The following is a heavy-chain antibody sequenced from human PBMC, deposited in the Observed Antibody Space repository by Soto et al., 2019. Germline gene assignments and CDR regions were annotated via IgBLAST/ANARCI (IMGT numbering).Heavy chain of an antibody. J-gene: IGHJ4*02. Sequence: SGPTLVNPTQTLTLTFTFSGFSLSTSGVGVGWIRQPPGKALEWPALIYWDDDKRYSPSLKSRLTITKDTSKNQVVLTMTNMDPVDTATYYCARSLSLGSGSYYKPQDFDYWGQGTLVSVSS. D-gene: IGHD3-10*01. CDR1: GFSLSTSGVG. V-gene: IGHV2-5*02. CDR3: ARSLSLGSGSYYKPQDFDY. CDR2: IYWDDDK.